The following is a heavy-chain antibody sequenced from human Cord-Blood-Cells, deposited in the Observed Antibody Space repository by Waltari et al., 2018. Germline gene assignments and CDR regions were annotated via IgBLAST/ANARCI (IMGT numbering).Heavy chain of an antibody. CDR1: GGSISSHY. CDR2: IYYSGST. CDR3: ARGGYDFWSGPENWFDP. J-gene: IGHJ5*02. Sequence: QVQLQESGPGLVKPSETLSLTCTVSGGSISSHYWSWIRQSPGKGLEWIGYIYYSGSTNYNPSLKSRVTISVDTSKNQFSLKLSSVTAADTAVYYCARGGYDFWSGPENWFDPWGQGTLVTVSS. V-gene: IGHV4-59*11. D-gene: IGHD3-3*01.